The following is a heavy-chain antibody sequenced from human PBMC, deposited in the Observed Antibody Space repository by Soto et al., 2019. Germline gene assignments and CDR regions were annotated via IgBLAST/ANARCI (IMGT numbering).Heavy chain of an antibody. CDR3: ARDSYIVVVPAAKIFGVVTMVPYGMDV. D-gene: IGHD2-2*01. V-gene: IGHV3-48*02. Sequence: EVQLVESGGGLVHPGGSLRLSCAASGFTFSSYSMNWVRQAPGKGLEWVSYISSSSSTIYYADSVKGRFTISRDNAKNSLYLQMNSLRDEDTAVYYCARDSYIVVVPAAKIFGVVTMVPYGMDVWGQGTTVTVSS. J-gene: IGHJ6*02. CDR1: GFTFSSYS. CDR2: ISSSSSTI.